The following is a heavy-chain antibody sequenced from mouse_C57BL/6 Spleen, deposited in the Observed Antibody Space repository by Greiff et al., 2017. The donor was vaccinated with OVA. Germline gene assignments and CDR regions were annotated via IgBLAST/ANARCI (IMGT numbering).Heavy chain of an antibody. V-gene: IGHV3-6*01. CDR2: ISYDGSN. J-gene: IGHJ2*01. CDR3: ARDDYDDGFFDY. Sequence: EVKLQESGPGLVKPSQSLSLTCSVTGYSITSGYYWNWIRQFPGNKLEWMGYISYDGSNNYNPSLKNRISITRDTSKNQFFLKLNSVTTEDTATYYCARDDYDDGFFDYWGQGTTLTVSS. D-gene: IGHD2-4*01. CDR1: GYSITSGYY.